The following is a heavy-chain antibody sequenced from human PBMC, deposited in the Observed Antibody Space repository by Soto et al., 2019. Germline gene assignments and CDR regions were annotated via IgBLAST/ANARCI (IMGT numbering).Heavy chain of an antibody. V-gene: IGHV4-30-4*01. CDR3: ARGSPGDYYHGMDV. J-gene: IGHJ6*02. CDR1: GGSMSSGDYY. Sequence: QVQLQESGPGLVKPSQTLSLICKVSGGSMSSGDYYWSWIRQPPGRGLEWIGNIYDSGSTYYSPSLKSRVTISVDTSRNQFSLKLRSVTAADTAVYYCARGSPGDYYHGMDVWGQGPTVTVSS. CDR2: IYDSGST.